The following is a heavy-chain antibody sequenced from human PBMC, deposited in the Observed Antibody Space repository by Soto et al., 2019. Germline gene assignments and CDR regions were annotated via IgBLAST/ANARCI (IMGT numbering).Heavy chain of an antibody. CDR3: ARVHVMVVAGSTFDY. CDR1: GCSISSGSY. CDR2: IYHGGTT. J-gene: IGHJ4*01. D-gene: IGHD6-19*01. V-gene: IGHV4-38-2*02. Sequence: SETLSLTCTVSGCSISSGSYWAWIRQPPGKGPEWIASIYHGGTTFYNPSLKSRITISVDTSNNQFSLKLTSVTAADTAVYYCARVHVMVVAGSTFDYWGHGTLVTVSS.